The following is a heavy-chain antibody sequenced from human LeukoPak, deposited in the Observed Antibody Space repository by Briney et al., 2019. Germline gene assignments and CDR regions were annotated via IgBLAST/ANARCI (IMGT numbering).Heavy chain of an antibody. J-gene: IGHJ4*02. CDR1: GGSISSGDYY. CDR2: IYYSGST. Sequence: SETLSLTCTVSGGSISSGDYYWSWIRQPPGKGLEWIGYIYYSGSTNYNPSLKSRVTISVDTSKNQFSLKLSSVTAADTAVYYCARLRLPYYYDSSGYYSDYWGQGTLVTVSS. V-gene: IGHV4-61*08. CDR3: ARLRLPYYYDSSGYYSDY. D-gene: IGHD3-22*01.